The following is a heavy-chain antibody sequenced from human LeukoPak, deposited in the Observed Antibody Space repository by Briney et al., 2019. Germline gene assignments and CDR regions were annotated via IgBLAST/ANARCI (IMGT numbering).Heavy chain of an antibody. CDR2: IKSRADGGTT. V-gene: IGHV3-15*01. CDR1: LLPFSIAW. Sequence: GGSLRLSCAGSLLPFSIAWMTWVRQAPGKGLEWVGRIKSRADGGTTDYAAPVKGRFAISRDDSKSTVYLQMNSLRTEDTAVYYCTTPVHYSDSRFDFWGQGTLVTVSS. J-gene: IGHJ4*02. D-gene: IGHD3-22*01. CDR3: TTPVHYSDSRFDF.